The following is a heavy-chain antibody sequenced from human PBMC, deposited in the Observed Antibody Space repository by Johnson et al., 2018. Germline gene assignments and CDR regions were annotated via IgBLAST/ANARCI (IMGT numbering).Heavy chain of an antibody. Sequence: SGPGLVKPTETLTLTCNVSGFSLNNARMGVSWLRQPPGKALEWLAHIFSNDDRSFSPSLKSRLPITKDTSKSQVVLSMNNMDPVDTGTYYCVRTTMLILLRYNRHYNMDVWGKGTTVIVSS. CDR3: VRTTMLILLRYNRHYNMDV. CDR2: IFSNDDR. CDR1: GFSLNNARMG. D-gene: IGHD5-12*01. J-gene: IGHJ6*04. V-gene: IGHV2-26*01.